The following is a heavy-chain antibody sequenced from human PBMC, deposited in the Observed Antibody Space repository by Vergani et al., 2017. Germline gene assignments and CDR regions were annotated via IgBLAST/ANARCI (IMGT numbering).Heavy chain of an antibody. D-gene: IGHD3-9*01. Sequence: EVQLVESGGGLVKPGGSLRLSCAASGFTFSSYSMNWVRQAPGKGLEWVSSISSSSSYIYYADSMKGRFTISRDNAKNSLYLKMNSLRAEDTAVYYCAGEGLNYDILTGYWPDAFDIWGQGTMVTVSS. J-gene: IGHJ3*02. CDR2: ISSSSSYI. V-gene: IGHV3-21*01. CDR3: AGEGLNYDILTGYWPDAFDI. CDR1: GFTFSSYS.